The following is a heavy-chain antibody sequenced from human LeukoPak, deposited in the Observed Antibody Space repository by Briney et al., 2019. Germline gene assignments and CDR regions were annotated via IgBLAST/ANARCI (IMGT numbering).Heavy chain of an antibody. V-gene: IGHV3-30*01. D-gene: IGHD6-13*01. CDR3: ARGRAAAGLFDY. J-gene: IGHJ4*02. CDR2: ISYDGSNK. CDR1: GFTFSSYN. Sequence: PGGSLRLSCGASGFTFSSYNMHWVRQAPGKGPEWVALISYDGSNKYYADSVKGRFTISRDNSRNTVYLQMNSLRAEDTAIYYCARGRAAAGLFDYWGQGTLVTVSS.